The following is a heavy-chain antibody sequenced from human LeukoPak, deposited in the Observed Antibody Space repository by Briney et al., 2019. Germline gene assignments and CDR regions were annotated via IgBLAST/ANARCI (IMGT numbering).Heavy chain of an antibody. CDR2: ISGSGGST. CDR3: AKDQSASSGPSYYFDY. J-gene: IGHJ4*02. CDR1: GFTFSSYA. Sequence: GGSLRLSCAASGFTFSSYAMSWVRQAPGKGLEWVSAISGSGGSTYYADSVKGRFTISRDNSKNTLYLQMNSLRAEDTAVYYCAKDQSASSGPSYYFDYWGQGTLVTVS. D-gene: IGHD3-22*01. V-gene: IGHV3-23*01.